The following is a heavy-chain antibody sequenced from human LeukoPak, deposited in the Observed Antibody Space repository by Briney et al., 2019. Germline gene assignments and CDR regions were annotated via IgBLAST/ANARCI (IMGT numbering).Heavy chain of an antibody. D-gene: IGHD2-2*01. CDR3: ARAPIDIVVVPAAMGFDY. V-gene: IGHV4-30-4*01. Sequence: SQTLSLTCTVSGGSISSGDYYWSWIRQPPGKGLEWIGYIYYSGSTYYNPSLKSRVTIPVDTSKNQFSLKLSSVTAADTAVYYCARAPIDIVVVPAAMGFDYWGQGTLVTVSS. J-gene: IGHJ4*02. CDR1: GGSISSGDYY. CDR2: IYYSGST.